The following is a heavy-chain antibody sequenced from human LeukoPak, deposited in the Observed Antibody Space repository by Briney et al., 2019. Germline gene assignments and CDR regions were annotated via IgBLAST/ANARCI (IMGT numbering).Heavy chain of an antibody. D-gene: IGHD2-2*01. CDR3: ARAPFNAYADYYYYYMDV. CDR1: GFTFDDYA. J-gene: IGHJ6*03. V-gene: IGHV3-9*01. CDR2: ISWNSGSI. Sequence: GGSLRLSCAASGFTFDDYAMHWVRQAPGKGLEWVSGISWNSGSIGYADSVKGRFTISRDNAKNSLYLQMNSLRAEDTAVYYCARAPFNAYADYYYYYMDVWGKGTTVTVSS.